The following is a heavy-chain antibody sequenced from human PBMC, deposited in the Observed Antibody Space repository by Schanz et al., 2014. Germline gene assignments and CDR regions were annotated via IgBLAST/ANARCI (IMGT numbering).Heavy chain of an antibody. CDR1: GFTFSSNA. D-gene: IGHD2-21*02. Sequence: EVQLLESGGGLVQPGGSLRLSCAASGFTFSSNAMRWVRQAPGKGLEWGCTITCKGDGTYYADSAKGRFIITRDSSKSTLMLELSGVSAEDTAVYYCARGNRDWEAFDIWGQGTVVTVSS. J-gene: IGHJ3*02. V-gene: IGHV3-23*01. CDR3: ARGNRDWEAFDI. CDR2: ITCKGDGT.